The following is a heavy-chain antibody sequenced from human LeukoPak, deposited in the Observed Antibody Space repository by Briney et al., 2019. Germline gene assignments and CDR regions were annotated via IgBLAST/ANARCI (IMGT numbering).Heavy chain of an antibody. J-gene: IGHJ4*02. Sequence: PGGSLRLSCAASGFTFSSYSMNWVRQAPGEGLEWVSSISSSSSYIYYADSMKGRFTISRDNAKNSLYLQMNSLRAEDTAVYYCARGQHIVVVTLYYFDYWGQGTLVTVSS. V-gene: IGHV3-21*01. CDR1: GFTFSSYS. CDR2: ISSSSSYI. CDR3: ARGQHIVVVTLYYFDY. D-gene: IGHD2-21*02.